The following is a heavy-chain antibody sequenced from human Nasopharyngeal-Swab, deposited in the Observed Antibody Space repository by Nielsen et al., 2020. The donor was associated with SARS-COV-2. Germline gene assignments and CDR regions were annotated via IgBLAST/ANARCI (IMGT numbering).Heavy chain of an antibody. V-gene: IGHV3-33*01. J-gene: IGHJ5*02. D-gene: IGHD2-15*01. CDR3: ARGVEFGP. CDR2: IWYDGSNK. Sequence: VRQCPGKGLEWVAVIWYDGSNKYYADSVKGRFTISRDNSKNTLYLQMNSLRAEDTAVYYCARGVEFGPWGQGTLVTVSS.